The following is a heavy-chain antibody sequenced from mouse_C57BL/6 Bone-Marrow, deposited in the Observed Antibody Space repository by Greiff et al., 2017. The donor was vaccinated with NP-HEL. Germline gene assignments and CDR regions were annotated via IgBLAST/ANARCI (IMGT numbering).Heavy chain of an antibody. CDR1: GFNIKNTY. J-gene: IGHJ1*03. CDR3: ARISVHYYGSRDWYFDV. D-gene: IGHD1-1*01. CDR2: IDPANGNT. Sequence: VQLQQSVAELVRPGASVKLSCTASGFNIKNTYMHWVKQRPEQGLEWIGRIDPANGNTKYAPKFQGKATITADPSSNTAYLPLRSLTSEDTAIYYCARISVHYYGSRDWYFDVWGTGTTVTVSS. V-gene: IGHV14-3*01.